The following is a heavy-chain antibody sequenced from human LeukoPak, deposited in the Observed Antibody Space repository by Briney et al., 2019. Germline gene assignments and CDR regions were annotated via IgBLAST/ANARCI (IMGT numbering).Heavy chain of an antibody. Sequence: SETLSLTCTVSGGSISSGSYYWSWIRQPAGKGLEWIGRIYSSGGTDYNPSLKSRVTISVDSSRNQFSLKLSSVTAADTAVYYCVRDLGDGFWSGYFDNWGQGTLVTVSS. D-gene: IGHD3-3*01. V-gene: IGHV4-61*02. J-gene: IGHJ4*02. CDR1: GGSISSGSYY. CDR3: VRDLGDGFWSGYFDN. CDR2: IYSSGGT.